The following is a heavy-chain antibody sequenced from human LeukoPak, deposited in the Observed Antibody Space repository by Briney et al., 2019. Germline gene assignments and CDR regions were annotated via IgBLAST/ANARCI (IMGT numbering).Heavy chain of an antibody. D-gene: IGHD6-6*01. J-gene: IGHJ4*02. V-gene: IGHV3-48*03. CDR2: ISSSGSTI. CDR1: GFTFSSYE. Sequence: PGGSLRLSCAASGFTFSSYEMNWVRQAPGKGLEWVSYISSSGSTIYYADSVKGRFTISRDNSKNTLYLQMNSLRAEDTAVYYCAKDVIAASVTPSLFDYWGQGTLVTVSS. CDR3: AKDVIAASVTPSLFDY.